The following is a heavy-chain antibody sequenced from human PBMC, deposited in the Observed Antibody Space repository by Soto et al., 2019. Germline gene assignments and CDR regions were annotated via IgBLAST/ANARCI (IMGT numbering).Heavy chain of an antibody. CDR3: AKDHLETTVTTPSY. V-gene: IGHV3-30*18. CDR1: GFTFSSYG. J-gene: IGHJ4*02. CDR2: RSYDGNNK. D-gene: IGHD4-17*01. Sequence: QVQLVESGGGVVQPGRSLRLSCAASGFTFSSYGMHWVRQAPGKGLEWVAVRSYDGNNKYYADSVKGRFTISRDNFKNPLYLQMDSLRAEDTAIYYCAKDHLETTVTTPSYWGQGTLVTVSS.